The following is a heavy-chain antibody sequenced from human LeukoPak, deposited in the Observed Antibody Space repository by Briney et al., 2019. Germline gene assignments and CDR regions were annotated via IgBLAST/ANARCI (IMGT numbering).Heavy chain of an antibody. V-gene: IGHV4-39*01. CDR1: GNSVSSYY. Sequence: SETLSLTCTVSGNSVSSYYWAWIRQPPGKGLEWIGSIYYSGSTYYNPSLKRRLTISVDTSKSQFSLKLSSVTAADTAVYYCARHSPAATEGFDTWGQGTMATVSS. J-gene: IGHJ3*02. CDR3: ARHSPAATEGFDT. D-gene: IGHD2-2*01. CDR2: IYYSGST.